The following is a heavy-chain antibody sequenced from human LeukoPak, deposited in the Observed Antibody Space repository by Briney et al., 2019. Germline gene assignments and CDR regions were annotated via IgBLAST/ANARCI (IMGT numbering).Heavy chain of an antibody. CDR2: IYYSGST. CDR3: ARPRRFYSSGDDAFDI. Sequence: SETLSLTCTVSGGSISSSSYYWGWIRQPPGKGLEWIGSIYYSGSTYYNPSLKSRVTISVDTSKNQFSLKLSSVTAADTAVYYCARPRRFYSSGDDAFDIWGQGTMVTVSS. J-gene: IGHJ3*02. V-gene: IGHV4-39*07. D-gene: IGHD6-25*01. CDR1: GGSISSSSYY.